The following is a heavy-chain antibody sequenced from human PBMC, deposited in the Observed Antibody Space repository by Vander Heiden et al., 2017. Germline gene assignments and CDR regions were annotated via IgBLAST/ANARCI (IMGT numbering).Heavy chain of an antibody. Sequence: QVQLQESGPGLVKPSQTLSLTCTVPGGSISSGGYYWSWIRQHPGKGLEWIGYIYYSGSTYYNPALKSRVTISVDTSKNQFSLKLSSVTAADTAVYYCARGDSSGYYSFDYWGQGTLVTVSS. CDR2: IYYSGST. CDR1: GGSISSGGYY. V-gene: IGHV4-31*03. CDR3: ARGDSSGYYSFDY. D-gene: IGHD3-22*01. J-gene: IGHJ4*02.